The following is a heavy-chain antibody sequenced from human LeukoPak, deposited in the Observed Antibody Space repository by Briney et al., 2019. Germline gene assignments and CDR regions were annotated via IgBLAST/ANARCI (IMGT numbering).Heavy chain of an antibody. CDR2: INGDGSGT. CDR1: GITFSSYW. J-gene: IGHJ4*02. Sequence: GGSLRLSCAASGITFSSYWLHWVRQAPGTGLVWVSRINGDGSGTSYADSVKGRFTISRDNAKNTVYAQMNSLRADDTAVYYCAGGRRGTYVDYWGQGTPVTVSS. D-gene: IGHD1-26*01. CDR3: AGGRRGTYVDY. V-gene: IGHV3-74*01.